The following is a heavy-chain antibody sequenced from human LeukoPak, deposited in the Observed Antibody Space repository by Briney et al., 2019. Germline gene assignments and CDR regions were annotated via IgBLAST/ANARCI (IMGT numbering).Heavy chain of an antibody. J-gene: IGHJ4*02. CDR2: ISGSGGAI. CDR1: GFRFSDYY. V-gene: IGHV3-11*01. Sequence: GGSLRLSCVVSGFRFSDYYMSWIRQTPGKGLELISYISGSGGAIYYTDSVKGRFTISRDNAKNSLYLQLDNLSAEDTAFYYCASLYDSTGFCFDYWGQGALVTVS. D-gene: IGHD3-22*01. CDR3: ASLYDSTGFCFDY.